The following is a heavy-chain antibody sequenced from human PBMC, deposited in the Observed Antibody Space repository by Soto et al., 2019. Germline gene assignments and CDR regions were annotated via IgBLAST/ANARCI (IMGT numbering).Heavy chain of an antibody. J-gene: IGHJ5*02. CDR3: ARVRDWFDP. D-gene: IGHD3-3*01. CDR1: GGSFSGYY. CDR2: IDHSGYT. Sequence: KPSDTLSLTCAVYGGSFSGYYWNWIRQPPGKGLEWIGEIDHSGYTNYNPSLKSRVTISVDTSKNQFSLRLTPVTAADTAVYYCARVRDWFDPWGQGTLVTVSS. V-gene: IGHV4-34*01.